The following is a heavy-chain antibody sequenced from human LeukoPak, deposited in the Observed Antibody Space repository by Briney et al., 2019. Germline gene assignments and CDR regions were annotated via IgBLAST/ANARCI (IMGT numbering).Heavy chain of an antibody. CDR2: IYHSGST. Sequence: SETLSLTCAVSGYSISSGYYWGWIRQPPGKGLEWIGSIYHSGSTYYNPSLKSRVTISVDTSKNQFSLKLSSVTAADTAVYCCARQDRQWLVSPHLYWYSDLWGRGTLVTVSS. D-gene: IGHD6-19*01. J-gene: IGHJ2*01. CDR3: ARQDRQWLVSPHLYWYSDL. V-gene: IGHV4-38-2*01. CDR1: GYSISSGYY.